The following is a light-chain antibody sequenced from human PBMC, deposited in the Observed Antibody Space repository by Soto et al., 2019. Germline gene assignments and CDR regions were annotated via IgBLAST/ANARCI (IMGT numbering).Light chain of an antibody. Sequence: DIQMTQSASTLSASLGDTVTVTCRASQSVSGWLAWYQQKPGEAPKLLIYDASALPRGVPSRFSGSGSGTKFNLTIASLQTDDFATYYCQQYETFSGTFGPGTKVDI. CDR3: QQYETFSGT. CDR1: QSVSGW. J-gene: IGKJ1*01. V-gene: IGKV1-5*01. CDR2: DAS.